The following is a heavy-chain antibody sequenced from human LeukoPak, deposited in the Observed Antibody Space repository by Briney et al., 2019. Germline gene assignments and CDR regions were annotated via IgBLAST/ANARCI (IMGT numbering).Heavy chain of an antibody. CDR2: ISSSSNSI. D-gene: IGHD3-10*01. V-gene: IGHV3-48*01. J-gene: IGHJ6*03. CDR1: EFTFSSYN. CDR3: ARAGRFGESFRDYYYYIDV. Sequence: GGSLRLSCAASEFTFSSYNMNWVRQAPGKGLEWVSYISSSSNSIYYADSVKGRFTISRDNAKNSLYLQMNSLRAEDTAVYFCARAGRFGESFRDYYYYIDVWGKGTTVTVSS.